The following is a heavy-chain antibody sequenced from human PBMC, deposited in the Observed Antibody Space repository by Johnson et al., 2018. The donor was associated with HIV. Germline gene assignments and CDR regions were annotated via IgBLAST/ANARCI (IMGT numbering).Heavy chain of an antibody. D-gene: IGHD4-17*01. CDR1: GFSFIDYA. V-gene: IGHV3-23*04. J-gene: IGHJ3*02. CDR3: ARALTTDAFDI. Sequence: VQLVESGGGVVQPGGSLRLSCGASGFSFIDYAMIWVRQAPGKGLEWVSFISGGEDDTYYADSVKGRFTISRDNSKTTLYLQMNSLRAEDTAVYYCARALTTDAFDIWGQGTMVTVSS. CDR2: ISGGEDDT.